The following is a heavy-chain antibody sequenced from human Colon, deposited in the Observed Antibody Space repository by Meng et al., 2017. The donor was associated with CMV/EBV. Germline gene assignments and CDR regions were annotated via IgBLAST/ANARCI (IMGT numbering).Heavy chain of an antibody. Sequence: GESLKISCAASGFMFSVSWMNWVRQAPGKGLEWVASIRRDGSEEFYADSVKGRFTISRDNAEKSLYLQMSSLRVEDTGVYFCERGTDRDFSGYDYLYWGQGTVVTVSS. CDR2: IRRDGSEE. V-gene: IGHV3-7*01. D-gene: IGHD5-12*01. J-gene: IGHJ4*02. CDR3: ERGTDRDFSGYDYLY. CDR1: GFMFSVSW.